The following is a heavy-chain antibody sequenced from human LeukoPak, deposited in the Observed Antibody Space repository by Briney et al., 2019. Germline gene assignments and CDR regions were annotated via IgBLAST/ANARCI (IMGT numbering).Heavy chain of an antibody. CDR2: IYHSGST. V-gene: IGHV4-30-2*01. Sequence: SETLSLTCAVSGGSISSGGYSWSWIRQPPGKGLEWIGYIYHSGSTYYNPSLKSRVTISVDRSKNQFSLKLSSVTAADTAVYYCARNVPHDSSGHYFDYWGQGTLVTVSS. D-gene: IGHD3-22*01. CDR3: ARNVPHDSSGHYFDY. CDR1: GGSISSGGYS. J-gene: IGHJ4*02.